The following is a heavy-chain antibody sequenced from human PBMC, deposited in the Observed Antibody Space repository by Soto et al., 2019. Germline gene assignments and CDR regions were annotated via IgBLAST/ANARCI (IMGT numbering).Heavy chain of an antibody. CDR1: GYAFTNYD. V-gene: IGHV1-8*01. J-gene: IGHJ4*02. CDR2: LNPNTGNT. Sequence: QVQLVQSGAEVRTPGASVKVSCKASGYAFTNYDIHWVRQASGQGLEWMGWLNPNTGNTGYIQNLPGRVTMTRNTSTSSAYLELRNLRSEDSAVYYCARVTMIRGVTIDFRGKGTLVTVSS. CDR3: ARVTMIRGVTIDF. D-gene: IGHD3-10*01.